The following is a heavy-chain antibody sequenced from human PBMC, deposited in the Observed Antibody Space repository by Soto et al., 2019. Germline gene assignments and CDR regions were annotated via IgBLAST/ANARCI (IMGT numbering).Heavy chain of an antibody. CDR1: GFTFSSYG. CDR3: ARESRITMIVVANHFDAFDI. J-gene: IGHJ3*02. CDR2: IWYDGSNK. Sequence: GGSLRLSCAASGFTFSSYGMHWVRQAPGKGLEWVAVIWYDGSNKYYADSVKGRFTISRDNSKNTLYLQMNSLRAEDTAVYYCARESRITMIVVANHFDAFDIWGQGTMVTVSS. D-gene: IGHD3-22*01. V-gene: IGHV3-33*01.